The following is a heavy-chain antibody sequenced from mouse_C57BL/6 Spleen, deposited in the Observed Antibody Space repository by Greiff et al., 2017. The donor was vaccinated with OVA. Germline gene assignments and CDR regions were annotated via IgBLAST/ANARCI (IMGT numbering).Heavy chain of an antibody. CDR3: ARRYYGSSSNAMDY. D-gene: IGHD1-1*01. Sequence: QVQLQQPGAELVRPGSSVKLSCKASGYTFTSYWMHWVKQRPIQGLKWIGNIDPSDSETNYNQKFKDKATLTVDKSSSTAYMQLSSLTSEDSAVYYCARRYYGSSSNAMDYWGQGTSVTVSS. V-gene: IGHV1-52*01. CDR1: GYTFTSYW. CDR2: IDPSDSET. J-gene: IGHJ4*01.